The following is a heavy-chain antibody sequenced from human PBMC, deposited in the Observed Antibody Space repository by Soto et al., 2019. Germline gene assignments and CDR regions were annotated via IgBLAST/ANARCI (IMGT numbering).Heavy chain of an antibody. CDR1: GFTFDDYA. CDR2: ISWNSGSI. CDR3: AKDVAAAGTGFDY. D-gene: IGHD6-13*01. Sequence: EVQLVESGGGLVQPGRSLRLSCAASGFTFDDYAMHWVRQAPGKGLEWVSGISWNSGSIGYADCVKGRFTISRDNAKNSLYLQMNSLRAEDTALYYCAKDVAAAGTGFDYWGQGTLVTVSS. J-gene: IGHJ4*02. V-gene: IGHV3-9*01.